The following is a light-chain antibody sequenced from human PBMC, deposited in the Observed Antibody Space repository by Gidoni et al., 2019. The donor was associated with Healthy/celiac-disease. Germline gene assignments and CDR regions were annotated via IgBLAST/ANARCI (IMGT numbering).Light chain of an antibody. CDR2: DDS. J-gene: IGLJ2*01. V-gene: IGLV3-21*02. Sequence: SYVLTQPPSVSVAPGQTARITCGGNNIGSKSVHWYQQKPGQPPVLVVYDDSDRPSGSPERFSGSNSGNTATLTISRVEAGDEADYDCQVWDSSSDLVVFGGGTKLTVL. CDR3: QVWDSSSDLVV. CDR1: NIGSKS.